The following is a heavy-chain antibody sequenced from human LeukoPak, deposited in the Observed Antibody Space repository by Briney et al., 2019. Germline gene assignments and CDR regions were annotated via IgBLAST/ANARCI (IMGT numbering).Heavy chain of an antibody. CDR1: GFTFSSYT. D-gene: IGHD3-16*01. J-gene: IGHJ4*02. V-gene: IGHV4-59*01. CDR2: FHNSGAS. CDR3: TRGAGWLIDY. Sequence: GSLRLSCVASGFTFSSYTVNWVRQPPGKGLEWIGYFHNSGASTYNPSLKSRVTISADTSKNQFSLKLNSLTTADTAVYYCTRGAGWLIDYWGQGILVTVSS.